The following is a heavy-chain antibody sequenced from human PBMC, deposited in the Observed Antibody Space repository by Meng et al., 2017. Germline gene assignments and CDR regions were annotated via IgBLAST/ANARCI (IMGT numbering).Heavy chain of an antibody. J-gene: IGHJ4*02. V-gene: IGHV4-4*02. CDR1: GGSISSSNW. D-gene: IGHD7-27*01. CDR3: ARDGRSWD. Sequence: QLRLQEHGPGLGKPSGILSPTSAVAGGSISSSNWWSWVRPPPEKGLEWIGEIYHSGSTNYNPSLKSRVTISVDKSKNQFSLKLSSVTAADTAVYYCARDGRSWDWGQGTLVTVSS. CDR2: IYHSGST.